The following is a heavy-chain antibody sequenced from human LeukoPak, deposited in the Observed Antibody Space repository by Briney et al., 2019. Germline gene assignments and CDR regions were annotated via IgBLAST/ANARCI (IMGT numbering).Heavy chain of an antibody. J-gene: IGHJ5*02. CDR3: ARGWELDP. CDR1: GFPFSRYW. Sequence: LGGSLRLSCAASGFPFSRYWLSWVRQAPGKGLEWVANIKQDGSEKYYVDSVKGRFTISRDNAKNSLYLQMNSLRVEDTAVYYCARGWELDPWGQGTLVTVSS. D-gene: IGHD1-26*01. V-gene: IGHV3-7*05. CDR2: IKQDGSEK.